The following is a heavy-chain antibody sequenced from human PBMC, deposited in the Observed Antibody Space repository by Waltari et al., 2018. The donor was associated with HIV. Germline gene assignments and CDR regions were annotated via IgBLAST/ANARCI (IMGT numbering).Heavy chain of an antibody. D-gene: IGHD3-22*01. CDR3: ARTSCPTAVITICDWDYYYYGMDV. J-gene: IGHJ6*02. CDR1: GFTFSRYS. CDR2: ISSSSSYI. V-gene: IGHV3-21*01. Sequence: CAASGFTFSRYSMTWVRQAPGQGLEWVSSISSSSSYIYYADSVKGRFTISRDNAKNSLYLQMNSLRAEDTAVYYCARTSCPTAVITICDWDYYYYGMDVWGQGTTVTVSS.